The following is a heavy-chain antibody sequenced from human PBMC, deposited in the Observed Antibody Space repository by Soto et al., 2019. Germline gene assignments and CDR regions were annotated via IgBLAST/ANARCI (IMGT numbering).Heavy chain of an antibody. Sequence: ASETLSLTCTFSGGSISSYYWSWFRQSPGKRMEWIGYVHHSWGSSYNPSLQSRVAISLDTSKSQFSLKVTSVTATDTAVYYCARQGFGPLHGLVDVWGQGTKVTVSS. D-gene: IGHD3-10*01. J-gene: IGHJ6*02. CDR1: GGSISSYY. V-gene: IGHV4-59*08. CDR3: ARQGFGPLHGLVDV. CDR2: VHHSWGS.